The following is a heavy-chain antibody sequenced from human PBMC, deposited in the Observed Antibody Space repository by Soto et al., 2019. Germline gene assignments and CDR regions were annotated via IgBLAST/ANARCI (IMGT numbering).Heavy chain of an antibody. D-gene: IGHD2-15*01. Sequence: ASVKVSCKASGYTFTSYYMHWVRQAPGQGLEWMGRINPIVGSASYAQKFQGRVTMTADKSTSTAYMELSSLRSEDTAVYYCARESRYCSGGSCYFLPGIDYWGQGTLVTVSS. J-gene: IGHJ4*02. CDR1: GYTFTSYY. CDR2: INPIVGSA. V-gene: IGHV1-46*01. CDR3: ARESRYCSGGSCYFLPGIDY.